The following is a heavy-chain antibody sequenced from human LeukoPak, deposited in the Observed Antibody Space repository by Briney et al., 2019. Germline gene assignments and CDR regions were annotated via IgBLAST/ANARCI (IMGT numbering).Heavy chain of an antibody. D-gene: IGHD3-10*01. CDR1: GFTFSSYD. V-gene: IGHV3-13*01. J-gene: IGHJ3*02. Sequence: GGSLRLSCAASGFTFSSYDMHWVRQATGKGLEWVSAIGTAGDTYYPGSVKGRFTISRENAKNSLYLQMNSLRAGDTAVYYCARGLRWFGELNAFDIWGQGTMVTVSS. CDR3: ARGLRWFGELNAFDI. CDR2: IGTAGDT.